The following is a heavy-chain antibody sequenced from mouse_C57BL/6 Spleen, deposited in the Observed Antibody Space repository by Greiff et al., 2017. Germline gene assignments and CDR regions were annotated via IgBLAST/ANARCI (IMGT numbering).Heavy chain of an antibody. CDR1: GFNIKDYY. CDR2: IDPEDGET. V-gene: IGHV14-2*01. Sequence: VQLQQSGAELVKPGASVKLSCTASGFNIKDYYMHWVKQRTEQGLAWIGRIDPEDGETKYAQKFQGKATITADTSSNTAYLQLSSLTSEDTAVYYCARSGSSFYWYFDVWGTGTTVTVSS. CDR3: ARSGSSFYWYFDV. J-gene: IGHJ1*03. D-gene: IGHD1-1*01.